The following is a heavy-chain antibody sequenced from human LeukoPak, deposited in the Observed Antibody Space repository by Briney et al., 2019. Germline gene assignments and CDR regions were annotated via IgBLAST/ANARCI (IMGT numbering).Heavy chain of an antibody. D-gene: IGHD4/OR15-4a*01. J-gene: IGHJ3*02. CDR2: IYPGDSNT. V-gene: IGHV5-51*01. CDR3: ARLDGGANLLGDALDI. Sequence: GESLKISCKGSGYSFPIYWIAWVRQMPGKGLEWMALIYPGDSNTRYSPSFQGQVTISADKSVTTAYLQWSSLKASDTAMYFCARLDGGANLLGDALDIWGQGTMVTVSS. CDR1: GYSFPIYW.